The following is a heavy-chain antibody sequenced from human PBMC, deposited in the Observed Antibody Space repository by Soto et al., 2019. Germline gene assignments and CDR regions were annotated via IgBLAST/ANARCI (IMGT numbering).Heavy chain of an antibody. D-gene: IGHD3-16*01. Sequence: QVQLVQSGAEVKKPGASVKVSCKASGYTFTSYGISWVRQAPGQGLEWMGWISAYNGNTNYAQKLQGRVTMTTDTCTSTAYRGLGSLRSDDRDVYYWASVRGGGVRRGDDYWGQGTLVTVSS. CDR2: ISAYNGNT. J-gene: IGHJ4*02. CDR1: GYTFTSYG. V-gene: IGHV1-18*01. CDR3: ASVRGGGVRRGDDY.